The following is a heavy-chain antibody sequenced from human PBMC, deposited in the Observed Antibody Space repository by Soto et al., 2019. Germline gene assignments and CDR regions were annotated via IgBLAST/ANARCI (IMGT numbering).Heavy chain of an antibody. CDR2: IIPILGIA. V-gene: IGHV1-69*08. Sequence: QVQLVQSGAEVKKPGSSVKVSCKASGGTFSSYTISWVRQAPGQGLEWMGRIIPILGIANYAQKFQGRVTITANESTSTAYMELSSLRSEDTAVYYCARDGVEGYCSGGSCFNDYWGQGTLVTVSS. CDR1: GGTFSSYT. D-gene: IGHD2-15*01. J-gene: IGHJ4*02. CDR3: ARDGVEGYCSGGSCFNDY.